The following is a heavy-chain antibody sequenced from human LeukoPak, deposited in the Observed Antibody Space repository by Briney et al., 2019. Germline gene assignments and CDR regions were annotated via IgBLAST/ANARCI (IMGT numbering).Heavy chain of an antibody. Sequence: GASLKVSCKASGDNFRNYGIGWVRQAPRQGLEWMGWITAGNGNTNYAQKVQGRVTMTTDTSTSTAYMELRSLRSDDTAVYFCARDSARGYSYGYNAFDIWGQGTMVTVSS. CDR2: ITAGNGNT. V-gene: IGHV1-18*01. CDR1: GDNFRNYG. J-gene: IGHJ3*02. CDR3: ARDSARGYSYGYNAFDI. D-gene: IGHD5-18*01.